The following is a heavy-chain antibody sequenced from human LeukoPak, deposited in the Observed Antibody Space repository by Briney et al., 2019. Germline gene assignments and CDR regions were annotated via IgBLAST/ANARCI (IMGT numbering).Heavy chain of an antibody. J-gene: IGHJ4*02. V-gene: IGHV3-7*01. CDR2: IKQDGTEK. D-gene: IGHD1-26*01. CDR1: GFTFSSYW. Sequence: GGSLRLSCAASGFTFSSYWMSWVRQAPGKGLEWLANIKQDGTEKNYPNSVKGRFTISRDNAKNSLYLQMNSLRAEDTAVYYCARDYSGWGQGTLVTVSS. CDR3: ARDYSG.